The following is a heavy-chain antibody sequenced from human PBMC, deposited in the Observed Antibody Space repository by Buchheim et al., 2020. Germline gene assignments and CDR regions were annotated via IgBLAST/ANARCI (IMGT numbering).Heavy chain of an antibody. CDR3: ARGRGVVVAAKRPGWFDP. D-gene: IGHD2-15*01. Sequence: QLQLQESGPGLVKPSETLSLTCTVSGGSISSSSYYWGWIRQPPGKGLEWIGSIYYSGSTNYNPSLKSRVTISVDTSKNQFSLKLSSVTAADTAVYYCARGRGVVVAAKRPGWFDPWGQGTL. CDR2: IYYSGST. V-gene: IGHV4-39*07. J-gene: IGHJ5*02. CDR1: GGSISSSSYY.